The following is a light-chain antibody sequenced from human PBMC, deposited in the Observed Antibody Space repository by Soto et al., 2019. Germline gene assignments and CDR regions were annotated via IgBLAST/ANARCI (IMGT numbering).Light chain of an antibody. CDR1: ERVGSY. J-gene: IGKJ2*01. Sequence: EIVLPQSPATLSLSPGESATLSCRASERVGSYIAWYQQKPGQAPRLLIFDASKRATGIPARFSGSGSGTDFTLNISRLEPEDFAIYYCLQRHIWPRKYTFGQGTKLEI. CDR2: DAS. V-gene: IGKV3-11*01. CDR3: LQRHIWPRKYT.